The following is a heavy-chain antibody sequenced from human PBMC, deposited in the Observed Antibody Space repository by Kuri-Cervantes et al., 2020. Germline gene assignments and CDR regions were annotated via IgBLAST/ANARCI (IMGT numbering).Heavy chain of an antibody. V-gene: IGHV3-9*01. D-gene: IGHD3-22*01. Sequence: GGSLRLSCTASGSSLDDFAMHWVRQAPGEGLEWVSGISWNSGTRGFADSVKGRFTISRDNAKNSLYLQMNSLRAGDTAVYYCARETTYYYDSSGSYHRAYYFDYWGQGTLVTVSS. J-gene: IGHJ4*02. CDR3: ARETTYYYDSSGSYHRAYYFDY. CDR1: GSSLDDFA. CDR2: ISWNSGTR.